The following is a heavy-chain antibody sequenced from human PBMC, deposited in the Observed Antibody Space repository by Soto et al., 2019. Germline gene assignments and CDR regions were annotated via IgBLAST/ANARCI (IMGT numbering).Heavy chain of an antibody. Sequence: LRLSCAASGFIFSNSWMSWVRQAPGKGLEWVANIKQDGSEKYYMDSVKGRFTISRDNAKNSLYLQMDSLRVEDTAVYFCARLSTAIANGDFWGQGTLVTVSS. V-gene: IGHV3-7*03. J-gene: IGHJ4*02. D-gene: IGHD5-18*01. CDR3: ARLSTAIANGDF. CDR1: GFIFSNSW. CDR2: IKQDGSEK.